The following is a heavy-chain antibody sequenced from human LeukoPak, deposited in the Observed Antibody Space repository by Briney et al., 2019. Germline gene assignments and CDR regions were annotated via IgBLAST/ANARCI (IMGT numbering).Heavy chain of an antibody. V-gene: IGHV1-58*02. J-gene: IGHJ4*02. Sequence: SVKVSCKASGFTFTSSAMQWVRQARGQRLEWIGWIVVGSGNTNYAQKFQERVTIARDMSTSTAYMELSSLRSEDTAVYYCAAVIDSGSYYVADYWGQGTLVTVSS. CDR3: AAVIDSGSYYVADY. D-gene: IGHD1-26*01. CDR1: GFTFTSSA. CDR2: IVVGSGNT.